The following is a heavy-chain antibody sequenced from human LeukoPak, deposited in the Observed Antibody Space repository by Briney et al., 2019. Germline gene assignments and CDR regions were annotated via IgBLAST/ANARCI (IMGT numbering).Heavy chain of an antibody. D-gene: IGHD6-13*01. CDR2: ISSSSSTI. CDR1: GFTLSSYS. J-gene: IGHJ4*02. Sequence: GGSLRLSCAASGFTLSSYSMNWVRQAPGKGLEWISYISSSSSTIYYADSVKGRLTISRDNAKNSLYLQMNSLRAEDTAVYYCARAVGWQQLAYFDYWGQGTLVTVSS. CDR3: ARAVGWQQLAYFDY. V-gene: IGHV3-48*01.